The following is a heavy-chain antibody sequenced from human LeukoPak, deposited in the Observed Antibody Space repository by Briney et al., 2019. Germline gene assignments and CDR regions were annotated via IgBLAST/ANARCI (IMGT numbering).Heavy chain of an antibody. V-gene: IGHV3-21*01. D-gene: IGHD5-24*01. CDR3: ARAPLVLQYRWWFDP. CDR2: ISSSGSYI. Sequence: GGSLRLSCAASGFTFSSYNMYWVRQAPGKGLEWVSSISSSGSYIYYADSVKGRFTISRDNAKNSLYLQMNSLRVEDTAVYHCARAPLVLQYRWWFDPWGQGTLVIVSS. CDR1: GFTFSSYN. J-gene: IGHJ5*02.